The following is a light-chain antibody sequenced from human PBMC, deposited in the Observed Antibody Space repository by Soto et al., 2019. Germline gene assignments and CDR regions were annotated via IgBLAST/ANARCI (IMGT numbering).Light chain of an antibody. Sequence: ELTHPPSVSVAPGQTARITCERNNIGSKSVHWYQQKPGQAPVLVVYGDSDRPSGNPERFSGSNSENTATLTITRVEAGDEAGYYCQVWDSSSDHVVFGGGTKVTVL. CDR1: NIGSKS. CDR3: QVWDSSSDHVV. V-gene: IGLV3-21*02. CDR2: GDS. J-gene: IGLJ2*01.